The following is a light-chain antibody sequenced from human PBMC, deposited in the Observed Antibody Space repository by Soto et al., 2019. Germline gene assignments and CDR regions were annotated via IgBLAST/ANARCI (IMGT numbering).Light chain of an antibody. CDR2: EVT. J-gene: IGLJ2*01. V-gene: IGLV2-14*01. Sequence: QSALTQPASVSGSPGQSITISCTGSDVGAYNFVSWYQQVPGAAPKLIIYEVTNRPSGVSNRFSGSKSGSTASLTISGLQAEDEANYYCSSYTSSRGLFGGGTKLTVL. CDR1: DVGAYNF. CDR3: SSYTSSRGL.